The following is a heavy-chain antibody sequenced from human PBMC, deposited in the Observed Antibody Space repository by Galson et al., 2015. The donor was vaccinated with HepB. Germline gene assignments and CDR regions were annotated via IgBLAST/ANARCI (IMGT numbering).Heavy chain of an antibody. Sequence: SVKVSCKISGYTLTELSMHWVRQAPGKGLEWMGGFDPEDGETIYAQKFQGRVTMTEDTSTDTAYMELSSLRSEDTAVYYCATETPMMPSRYFDLWGRGTLVTVSS. CDR1: GYTLTELS. J-gene: IGHJ2*01. D-gene: IGHD3-22*01. V-gene: IGHV1-24*01. CDR2: FDPEDGET. CDR3: ATETPMMPSRYFDL.